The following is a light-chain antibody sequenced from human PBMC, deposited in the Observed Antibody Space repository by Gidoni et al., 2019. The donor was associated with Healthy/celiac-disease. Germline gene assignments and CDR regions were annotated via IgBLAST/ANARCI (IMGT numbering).Light chain of an antibody. CDR3: QQYDNLPFT. CDR2: AAS. Sequence: DIQMTQSPSSLSASVGDRVTITCQASQDISNDLNWYQQKPGKAPKLLIYAASTLETGVPSRFSGSGAGTDFTFTISSLQPEDIATYYCQQYDNLPFTFGPGTKVDIK. CDR1: QDISND. V-gene: IGKV1-33*01. J-gene: IGKJ3*01.